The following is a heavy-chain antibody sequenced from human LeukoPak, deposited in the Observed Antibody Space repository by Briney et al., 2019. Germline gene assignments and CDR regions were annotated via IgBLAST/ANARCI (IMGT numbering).Heavy chain of an antibody. Sequence: ASVKVSCKASGYTFIGYGISWVRQAPGQGLEWMGWISAYNGNTNYAQKLQGRVTMTTDTSTSTAYMELRSLRSDDTAVYYCARDRKYQLLSGAYFDYWGQGTLVTVSS. J-gene: IGHJ4*02. V-gene: IGHV1-18*01. CDR1: GYTFIGYG. CDR2: ISAYNGNT. CDR3: ARDRKYQLLSGAYFDY. D-gene: IGHD2-2*01.